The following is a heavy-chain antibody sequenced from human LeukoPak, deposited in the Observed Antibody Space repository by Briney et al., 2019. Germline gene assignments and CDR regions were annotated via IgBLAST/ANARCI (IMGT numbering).Heavy chain of an antibody. J-gene: IGHJ4*02. CDR1: GYTFTSYY. V-gene: IGHV1-46*01. Sequence: ASVKVSCKASGYTFTSYYIHWVRQAPGQGLEWMGLINPSGGSTNYAQKFQGRVTMTRDTSTSTVYMELSSLRSGDTAVYYCARVLATKRIRFLEWLLGYWGQGTLVTVSS. CDR2: INPSGGST. CDR3: ARVLATKRIRFLEWLLGY. D-gene: IGHD3-3*01.